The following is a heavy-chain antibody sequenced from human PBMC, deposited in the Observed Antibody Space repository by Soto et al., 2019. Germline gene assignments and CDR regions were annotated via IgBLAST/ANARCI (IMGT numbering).Heavy chain of an antibody. CDR1: GYTFTSYA. CDR3: ARARSPAACLGY. D-gene: IGHD2-2*01. Sequence: GASVKVSCKASGYTFTSYAMHWVRQAPGQRLEWMGWIIPILGIANYAQKFQGRVTITADKSTSTAYMELSSLRSEDTAVYYCARARSPAACLGYWGQGTLVTVSS. V-gene: IGHV1-69*10. J-gene: IGHJ4*02. CDR2: IIPILGIA.